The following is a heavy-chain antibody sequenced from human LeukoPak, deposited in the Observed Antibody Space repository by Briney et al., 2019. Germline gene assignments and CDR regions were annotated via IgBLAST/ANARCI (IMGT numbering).Heavy chain of an antibody. CDR1: GFTFSNYA. CDR2: ISYDGTNK. CDR3: ARAPMSYDSSGFGGAFDI. J-gene: IGHJ3*02. V-gene: IGHV3-30-3*01. Sequence: PGGSLRLSCAASGFTFSNYAMHWVRQAPGKGLERGAVISYDGTNKYYADSVKGRFTISRDNSKNTMYLQMNSLRAEVTAMYYCARAPMSYDSSGFGGAFDIWGRGTMVTVSS. D-gene: IGHD3-22*01.